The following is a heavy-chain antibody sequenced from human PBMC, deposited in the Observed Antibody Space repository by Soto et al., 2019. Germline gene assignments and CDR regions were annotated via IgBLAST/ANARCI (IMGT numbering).Heavy chain of an antibody. D-gene: IGHD2-21*02. CDR2: IIPIFGTA. CDR3: ARGGIRIVVVTAIPDGMDV. J-gene: IGHJ6*02. V-gene: IGHV1-69*13. CDR1: GGTFSSYA. Sequence: ASVKVSCKASGGTFSSYAISWVRQAPGQGLEWMGGIIPIFGTANYAQKFQGRVTITADESTSTAYMELSSLRSEDTAVYYCARGGIRIVVVTAIPDGMDVWGQGTTVTVSS.